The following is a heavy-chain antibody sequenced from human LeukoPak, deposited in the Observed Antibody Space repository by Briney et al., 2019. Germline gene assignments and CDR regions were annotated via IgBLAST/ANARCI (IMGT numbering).Heavy chain of an antibody. CDR3: AKDSLSSSGYYSWAFDI. Sequence: GASVKVSCKVSGYTLTELSMHWVRQAPGKGLEWMGGFDPEDGETIYAQKFQGRVTMTEDTSTDTAYMELSSLRSEDTAVYHCAKDSLSSSGYYSWAFDIWGQGTMVTVSS. D-gene: IGHD3-22*01. CDR2: FDPEDGET. V-gene: IGHV1-24*01. CDR1: GYTLTELS. J-gene: IGHJ3*02.